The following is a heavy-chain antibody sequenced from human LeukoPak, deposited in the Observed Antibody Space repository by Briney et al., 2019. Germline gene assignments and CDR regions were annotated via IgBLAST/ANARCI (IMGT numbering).Heavy chain of an antibody. CDR1: GYTFTSYG. CDR3: AREPTIFGVVRSLYYFDY. Sequence: ASVKVSCKASGYTFTSYGISWVRQAPGQGLEWMGWISAYNGNTNYAQKLQGRVTMTTDTSTSTAYMELRSLRSDDTAVYYCAREPTIFGVVRSLYYFDYWGQGTLVTVSS. V-gene: IGHV1-18*01. D-gene: IGHD3-3*01. CDR2: ISAYNGNT. J-gene: IGHJ4*02.